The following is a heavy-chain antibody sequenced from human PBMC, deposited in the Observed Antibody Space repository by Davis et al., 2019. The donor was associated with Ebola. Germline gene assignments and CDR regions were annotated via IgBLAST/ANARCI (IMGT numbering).Heavy chain of an antibody. Sequence: PGGSLRLSCAASGFTFSSYWMHWVRQAPGKGLEWVANIKQDGSEKYYVDSVKGRFTISRDNAKNSLYLQMNSLRAEDTAVYYCARDPYPYYYGSGSYYLFGGQGTLVTVSS. CDR1: GFTFSSYW. J-gene: IGHJ4*02. D-gene: IGHD3-10*01. CDR3: ARDPYPYYYGSGSYYLF. V-gene: IGHV3-7*03. CDR2: IKQDGSEK.